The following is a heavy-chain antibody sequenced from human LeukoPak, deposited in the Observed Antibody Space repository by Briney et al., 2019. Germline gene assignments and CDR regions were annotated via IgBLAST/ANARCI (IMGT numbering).Heavy chain of an antibody. CDR3: AKGYSGSYPN. CDR2: INQDESEK. D-gene: IGHD1-26*01. CDR1: GFTFSSYW. Sequence: PGGCLRLSCAASGFTFSSYWMSWVRQAPGKGLEWVANINQDESEKYYVDSVKGRFTISRDNAKNSLYLQMNSLRAEGTAVYYCAKGYSGSYPNWGQGTLVTVSS. V-gene: IGHV3-7*01. J-gene: IGHJ4*02.